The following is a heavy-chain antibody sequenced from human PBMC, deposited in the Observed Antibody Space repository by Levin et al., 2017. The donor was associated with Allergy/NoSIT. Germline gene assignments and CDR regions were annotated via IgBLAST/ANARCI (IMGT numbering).Heavy chain of an antibody. CDR1: GFTFSDYY. Sequence: SCAASGFTFSDYYMSWIRQAPGKGLEWVSYISSSGSTIYYADSVKGRFTISRDNAKNSLYLQMNSLRAEDTAVYYCARDGDSGSYYLNWFDPWGQGTLVTVSS. V-gene: IGHV3-11*01. CDR2: ISSSGSTI. D-gene: IGHD1-26*01. CDR3: ARDGDSGSYYLNWFDP. J-gene: IGHJ5*02.